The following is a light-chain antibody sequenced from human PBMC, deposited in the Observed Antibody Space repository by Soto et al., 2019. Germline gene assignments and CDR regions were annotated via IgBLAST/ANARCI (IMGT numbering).Light chain of an antibody. CDR1: SSNIGTGYD. CDR2: GNN. J-gene: IGLJ3*02. CDR3: QSHDSSLSGWV. V-gene: IGLV1-40*01. Sequence: QSVLTQPPSVSGAPGQRVTISCTGSSSNIGTGYDVHWYQQLPGTAPKLLIYGNNHRPSGVPDRFSGSKSGTSASLVISGLQAEDEADYYCQSHDSSLSGWVFGGGTKLTVL.